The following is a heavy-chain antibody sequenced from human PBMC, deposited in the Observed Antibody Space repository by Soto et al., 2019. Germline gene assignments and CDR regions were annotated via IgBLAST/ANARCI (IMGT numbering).Heavy chain of an antibody. V-gene: IGHV1-69*13. CDR1: GGTFSSYA. CDR3: ARVGCSGGSCYYGMDV. J-gene: IGHJ6*02. D-gene: IGHD2-15*01. CDR2: TIPIFGTA. Sequence: SVKVSCKASGGTFSSYAISWVRQAPGQGLEWMGGTIPIFGTANYAQKFQGRVTITADESTSTAYMELSSLRSEDTAVYYCARVGCSGGSCYYGMDVWGQGTTVTVSS.